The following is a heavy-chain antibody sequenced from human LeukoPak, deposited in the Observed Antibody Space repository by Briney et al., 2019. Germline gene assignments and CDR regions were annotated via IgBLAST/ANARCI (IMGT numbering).Heavy chain of an antibody. D-gene: IGHD1-26*01. CDR1: GGSISSYF. CDR3: ARGECGSTLCGYYYYGLDV. Sequence: PSETLSLTCTVSGGSISSYFWSWIRQPPGKGLEWIGYVYYSGSTNYNPSLKSRVTISVDTSKKQFSLKLSSATAADTAVYYCARGECGSTLCGYYYYGLDVWGQGTMVTVSS. J-gene: IGHJ6*02. CDR2: VYYSGST. V-gene: IGHV4-59*01.